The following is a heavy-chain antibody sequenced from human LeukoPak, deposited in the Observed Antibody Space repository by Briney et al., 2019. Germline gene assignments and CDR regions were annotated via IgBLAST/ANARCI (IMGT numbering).Heavy chain of an antibody. V-gene: IGHV4-39*01. CDR3: ASPSISSSNYDY. CDR2: IHYSGNT. D-gene: IGHD6-6*01. CDR1: GGSISSSSYY. J-gene: IGHJ4*02. Sequence: SETLSHTCTVSGGSISSSSYYWGWIRQPPGKGLEWIGSIHYSGNTYYNPSLKSRVTILVDTSKNQFSLRLSSVTAADTAVYYCASPSISSSNYDYWGQGTLVTVSS.